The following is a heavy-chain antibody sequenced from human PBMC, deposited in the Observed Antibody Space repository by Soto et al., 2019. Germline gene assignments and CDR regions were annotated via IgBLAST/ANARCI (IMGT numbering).Heavy chain of an antibody. V-gene: IGHV3-21*01. CDR2: ISIRGDT. CDR3: AREETAWTLHYGLDV. Sequence: PGGSLRLSCAASGFGFSTYSMNWVRQSPGKGLEWVSSISIRGDTYYADSVKGRFTISRDNAKNSVSLQMDSLRAEDAAVYYCAREETAWTLHYGLDVWDQGTRVTVSS. D-gene: IGHD2-21*02. CDR1: GFGFSTYS. J-gene: IGHJ6*02.